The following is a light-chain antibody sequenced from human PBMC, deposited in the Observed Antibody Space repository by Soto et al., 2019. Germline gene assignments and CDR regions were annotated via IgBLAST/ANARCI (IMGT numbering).Light chain of an antibody. V-gene: IGKV3D-7*01. J-gene: IGKJ4*01. Sequence: EIVLTQSPGTLSLSPGERATLSCRASQSVPRSYLAWYQQKPGQAPRLLIYDTSTRATGIPARFSGSGSGTDFTLTISSLQPEDFATYYCLQDYNYPLTFGGGTKVDIK. CDR1: QSVPRSY. CDR2: DTS. CDR3: LQDYNYPLT.